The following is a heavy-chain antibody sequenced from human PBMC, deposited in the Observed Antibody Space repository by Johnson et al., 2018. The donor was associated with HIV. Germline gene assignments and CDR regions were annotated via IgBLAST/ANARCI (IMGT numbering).Heavy chain of an antibody. CDR2: ISYDGSNK. Sequence: QVQLVESGGGVVQPGRSLRLSCAASGFTVSSYAMHWVRQAPGKGLEWVAVISYDGSNKYYADSVKGRFTISRDNAKNSLYLQMNSLRAEDTAVYYCARGRPRGSHDAFDICGQGTMVTVSS. CDR1: GFTVSSYA. J-gene: IGHJ3*02. V-gene: IGHV3-30*04. D-gene: IGHD3-10*01. CDR3: ARGRPRGSHDAFDI.